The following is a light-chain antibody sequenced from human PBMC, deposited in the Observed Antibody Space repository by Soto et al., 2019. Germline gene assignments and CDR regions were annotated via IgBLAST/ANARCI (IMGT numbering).Light chain of an antibody. CDR2: EVS. Sequence: ALTQPASVSGSPGQSITISCTGTSSDVGGYNYVSWYQQHPGKAPKLMIYEVSNRPSGVSNRFSGSKSGNTASLTISGLQAEDEADYYCSSYTSSSTRVFGTGTKVTVL. CDR1: SSDVGGYNY. CDR3: SSYTSSSTRV. J-gene: IGLJ1*01. V-gene: IGLV2-14*01.